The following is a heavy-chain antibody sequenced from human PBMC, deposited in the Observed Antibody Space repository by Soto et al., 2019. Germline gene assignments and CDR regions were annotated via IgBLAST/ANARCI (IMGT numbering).Heavy chain of an antibody. J-gene: IGHJ4*02. V-gene: IGHV3-13*01. Sequence: EVQLVESGGDLVQPGGSLRLSCAASGFTFSSYDFHWVRQATGKCLEWVSGIGTAGDTYYAGSVKGRFIMSRENAKNSLYLQMSSLRAGDTAVYYCTRGADGFDYWGQGTLVTVSS. CDR2: IGTAGDT. CDR1: GFTFSSYD. CDR3: TRGADGFDY. D-gene: IGHD3-16*01.